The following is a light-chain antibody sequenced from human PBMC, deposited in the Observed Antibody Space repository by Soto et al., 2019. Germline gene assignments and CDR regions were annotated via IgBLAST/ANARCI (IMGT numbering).Light chain of an antibody. J-gene: IGLJ2*01. Sequence: QSVLTQPASVSGSPGQSITISCTGTSSDIGGYNSVSWYQQHPGKAPKLVIYAVSNRPSGVSNRFSGSKSGNTASLTISGLQAEDEADYYCSSYTSSSTVVFGGGTKVTVL. CDR1: SSDIGGYNS. CDR2: AVS. V-gene: IGLV2-14*01. CDR3: SSYTSSSTVV.